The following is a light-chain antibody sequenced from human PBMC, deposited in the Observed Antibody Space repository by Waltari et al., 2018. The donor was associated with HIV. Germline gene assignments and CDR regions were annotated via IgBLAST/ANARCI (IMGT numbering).Light chain of an antibody. Sequence: QSVLTQPPSVSGAPGQRVTISCTGGSSNIGAGYDVHWYQQLPGTAPKLLIYGNTNRPSGVPDRFSGSKSGTSASLAITGLQAEDESDYYCQPYDSSLSGVVFGGGTKLTVL. CDR2: GNT. V-gene: IGLV1-40*01. J-gene: IGLJ2*01. CDR3: QPYDSSLSGVV. CDR1: SSNIGAGYD.